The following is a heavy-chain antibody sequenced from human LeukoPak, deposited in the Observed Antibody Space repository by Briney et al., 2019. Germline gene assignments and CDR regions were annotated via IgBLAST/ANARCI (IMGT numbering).Heavy chain of an antibody. J-gene: IGHJ4*02. Sequence: GGSLRLSCAASGFIFSSYAVSWVRQAPGKGLEWVSAISGSGGSTYYADSVKGRFTISRDNSKNTLYLQMNSLRAEDTAVYYCAKTWGSKGRRDYYFNYWGQGTLVTVSS. V-gene: IGHV3-23*01. CDR1: GFIFSSYA. CDR3: AKTWGSKGRRDYYFNY. D-gene: IGHD7-27*01. CDR2: ISGSGGST.